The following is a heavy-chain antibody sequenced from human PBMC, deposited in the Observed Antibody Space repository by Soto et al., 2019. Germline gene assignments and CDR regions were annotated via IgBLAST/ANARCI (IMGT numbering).Heavy chain of an antibody. CDR1: GGSICSSSYH. CDR2: INHLTTT. D-gene: IGHD5-18*01. V-gene: IGHV4-39*07. J-gene: IGHJ4*02. CDR3: ARGYDTALAPIF. Sequence: SSDTLSLSSTVSGGSICSSSYHWSWIRQTPGKGLEWIGEINHLTTTNYNPSLKSRVIISLDTPKNQFSLKLSSVTAADTAVYYCARGYDTALAPIFWGQGILVTVSS.